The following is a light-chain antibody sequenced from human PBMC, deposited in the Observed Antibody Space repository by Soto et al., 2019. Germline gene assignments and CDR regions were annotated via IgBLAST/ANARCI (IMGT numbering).Light chain of an antibody. CDR1: QSISSW. CDR2: DAS. J-gene: IGKJ2*01. CDR3: QQSNSYPYT. V-gene: IGKV1-5*01. Sequence: DIQMTQSPSTLSASVGDRVTITCRASQSISSWLAWYQQKPGKAPKLLIYDASSLESGVPSRFSGSGSGTEFPLTISSLQPDDFASYYCQQSNSYPYTFGQGTKLEIK.